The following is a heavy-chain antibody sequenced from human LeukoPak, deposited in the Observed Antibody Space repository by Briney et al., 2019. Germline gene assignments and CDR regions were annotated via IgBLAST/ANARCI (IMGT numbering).Heavy chain of an antibody. CDR1: GGTFSSYA. J-gene: IGHJ4*02. V-gene: IGHV1-69*13. CDR2: IIPIFGTA. D-gene: IGHD3-9*01. CDR3: ASSTDILAGYLLDY. Sequence: SVKVSCKASGGTFSSYAISWVRQAPGQGLEWMGGIIPIFGTANYAQKFQGRVTITADESTSTAYMELSSLRSEDTAVYYCASSTDILAGYLLDYWGQGTLVTVSS.